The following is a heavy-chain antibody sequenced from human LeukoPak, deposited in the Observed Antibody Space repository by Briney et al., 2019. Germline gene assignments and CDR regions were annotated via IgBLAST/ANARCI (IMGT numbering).Heavy chain of an antibody. V-gene: IGHV3-21*01. Sequence: PGGSLRLSCAASGFTFSSYSMNWVRQAPGKGLEWVSSISSSSSYIYYADSVKGRFTISRDNAKNSLYLQMNSLRAEDTAVYYCARADSSSWYWLDYWGQGTLVTVSS. D-gene: IGHD6-13*01. CDR2: ISSSSSYI. J-gene: IGHJ4*02. CDR3: ARADSSSWYWLDY. CDR1: GFTFSSYS.